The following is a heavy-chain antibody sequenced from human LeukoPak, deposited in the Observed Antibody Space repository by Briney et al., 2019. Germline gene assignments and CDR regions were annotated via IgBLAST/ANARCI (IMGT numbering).Heavy chain of an antibody. Sequence: SETLSLTCNVSGSSISNYYWTWIRQPAGKGLEWIGRIHTSTNTNYNPSLNSRVTMSVDTSKNQFSLRFNSVTAADTAVYYCAREVGTTRWFDPWGQGTLVTVSS. V-gene: IGHV4-4*07. D-gene: IGHD1/OR15-1a*01. CDR2: IHTSTNT. CDR1: GSSISNYY. J-gene: IGHJ5*02. CDR3: AREVGTTRWFDP.